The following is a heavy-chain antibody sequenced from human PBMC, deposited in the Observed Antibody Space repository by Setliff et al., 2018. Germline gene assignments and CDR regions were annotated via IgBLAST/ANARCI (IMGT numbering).Heavy chain of an antibody. CDR1: GYTLTNYY. CDR2: TIPMFGTT. D-gene: IGHD3-3*01. V-gene: IGHV1-69*05. J-gene: IGHJ6*03. CDR3: ARERVENTSPTKYFYYMDV. Sequence: SVKVSCKASGYTLTNYYMHWVRQAPGQGLEWMGGTIPMFGTTEYAQKFQGRLTITMDESTSTAYMELSSLRSEDTAVYYCARERVENTSPTKYFYYMDVWGKGTTVTVSS.